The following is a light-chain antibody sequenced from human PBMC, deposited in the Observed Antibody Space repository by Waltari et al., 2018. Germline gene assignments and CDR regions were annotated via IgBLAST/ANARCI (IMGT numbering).Light chain of an antibody. CDR1: QGIRSF. Sequence: IQLTQSPSSLSASAGDRVAITCRASQGIRSFLAWYQQNPGKAPKLLIYAASTLQSGVPSRFSGSGSGTDFSLTISSLQPEDFATYYCQQFNSYPLTFGGGTKVEIK. J-gene: IGKJ4*01. CDR2: AAS. V-gene: IGKV1-9*01. CDR3: QQFNSYPLT.